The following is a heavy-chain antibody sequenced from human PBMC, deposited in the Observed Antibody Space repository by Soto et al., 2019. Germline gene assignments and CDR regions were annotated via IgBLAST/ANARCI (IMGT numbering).Heavy chain of an antibody. CDR2: IIPIFGTA. D-gene: IGHD2-21*02. J-gene: IGHJ4*02. CDR1: GGTFSSYA. V-gene: IGHV1-69*12. Sequence: QVQLVQSGAEVKKPGSSVKVSCKASGGTFSSYAISWVRQAPGQGLEWMGGIIPIFGTANYAQKFQGRVTITADESTSTAYMVLSSLRSEDTAVYYCARDPGYCGGDCYSGFDYWGQGTLVTVSS. CDR3: ARDPGYCGGDCYSGFDY.